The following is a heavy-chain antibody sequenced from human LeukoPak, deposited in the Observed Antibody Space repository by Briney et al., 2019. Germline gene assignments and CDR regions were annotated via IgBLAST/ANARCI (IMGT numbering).Heavy chain of an antibody. CDR2: ISGNGGST. J-gene: IGHJ4*02. V-gene: IGHV3-23*01. Sequence: GGSLRLTCAASGFTFSSYTMNWVRQAPGKGLEWVSDISGNGGSTYYADSVKGRFIISRDNSKNTLYLQMNSLRDEDTAVYYCAKETMIVVVPYNDYWGQGTLVTVSS. CDR1: GFTFSSYT. D-gene: IGHD3-22*01. CDR3: AKETMIVVVPYNDY.